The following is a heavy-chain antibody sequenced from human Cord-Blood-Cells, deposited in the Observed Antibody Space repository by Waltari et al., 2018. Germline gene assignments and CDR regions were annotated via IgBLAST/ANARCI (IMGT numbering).Heavy chain of an antibody. J-gene: IGHJ6*02. V-gene: IGHV3-21*01. CDR3: ARVSGSYYYYYYGMDV. CDR2: ISSSSSYI. D-gene: IGHD1-26*01. Sequence: EVQLVESGGGLVKPGGSLRLSCAASGFTFSSYSMNWVRQAPGKGLEWVSSISSSSSYIYYADSVKGRFTNARDNAKNSLYLQMNSLRAEDTAVYYCARVSGSYYYYYYGMDVWGQGTTVTVSS. CDR1: GFTFSSYS.